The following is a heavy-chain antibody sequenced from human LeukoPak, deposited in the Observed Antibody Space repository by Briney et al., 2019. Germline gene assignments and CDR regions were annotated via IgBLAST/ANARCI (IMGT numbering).Heavy chain of an antibody. CDR2: IYYSGST. D-gene: IGHD1-26*01. Sequence: PPETLSLTCTVSGGSISSSSYYWGWIRQPPGKGLEWIGNIYYSGSTYYNPSLKSRVTISVDTSKNQFSLKLSSVTAADTAVYYCARQGGSYQLFDYWGQGTLVTVSS. CDR3: ARQGGSYQLFDY. V-gene: IGHV4-39*01. CDR1: GGSISSSSYY. J-gene: IGHJ4*02.